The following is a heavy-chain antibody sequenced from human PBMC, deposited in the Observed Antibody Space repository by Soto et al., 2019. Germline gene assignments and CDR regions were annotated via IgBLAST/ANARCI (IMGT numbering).Heavy chain of an antibody. D-gene: IGHD4-17*01. V-gene: IGHV3-23*01. CDR1: GFSFSTYA. CDR3: AKDRTFGDYGGASDI. CDR2: ISAGGGST. J-gene: IGHJ3*02. Sequence: EVQLLESGGGLIQPGGSLRLSCAASGFSFSTYAMSWVRQAPGKGPEWVAVISAGGGSTHYADSVKGRFTISRDNSKNTLDLLMNSLRAEDTAVYYCAKDRTFGDYGGASDIWGQGTKVTVSS.